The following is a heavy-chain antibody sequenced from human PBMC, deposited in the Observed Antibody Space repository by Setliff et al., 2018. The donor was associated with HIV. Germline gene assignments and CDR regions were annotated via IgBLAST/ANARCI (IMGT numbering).Heavy chain of an antibody. CDR1: GFAFSSYA. D-gene: IGHD3-3*01. CDR2: IGSSSRSK. CDR3: ARDVSWRVRTYIDY. J-gene: IGHJ4*02. Sequence: PGGSLRLSCAASGFAFSSYALHWVRRAPGKGLEWVSAIGSSSRSKYYADSVKGRFTISRDNAKNSLYLQMNSLTAEDTAVYYCARDVSWRVRTYIDYWGQGALVTVSS. V-gene: IGHV3-21*01.